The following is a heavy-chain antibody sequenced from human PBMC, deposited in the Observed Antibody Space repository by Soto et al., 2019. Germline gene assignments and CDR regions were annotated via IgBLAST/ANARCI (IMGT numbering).Heavy chain of an antibody. CDR1: GYTFTSYA. CDR3: ARGRRVVVTAPNWFDP. V-gene: IGHV1-3*01. D-gene: IGHD2-21*02. Sequence: ASVKVSCKASGYTFTSYAMHWVRQAPGQRLEWMGWINAGNGNTKYSQKFQGRVTITRDTSASTAYMELSSLRSEDTAVYYCARGRRVVVTAPNWFDPWGQGTLVTVSS. J-gene: IGHJ5*02. CDR2: INAGNGNT.